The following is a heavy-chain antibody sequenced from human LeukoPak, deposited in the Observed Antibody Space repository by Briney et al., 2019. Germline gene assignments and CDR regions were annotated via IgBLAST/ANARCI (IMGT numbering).Heavy chain of an antibody. CDR1: GGSISSYY. Sequence: SETLSLTCTVSGGSISSYYWSWIRQPPGKGLEWIGYIYYSGSTNYNSSFKSRVTISIDTSKNQFSLRLSSVTAADTAVYYCARGITYYSDSIGYYGGLYFDSWGQGTLVTVSS. J-gene: IGHJ4*02. V-gene: IGHV4-59*01. D-gene: IGHD3-22*01. CDR3: ARGITYYSDSIGYYGGLYFDS. CDR2: IYYSGST.